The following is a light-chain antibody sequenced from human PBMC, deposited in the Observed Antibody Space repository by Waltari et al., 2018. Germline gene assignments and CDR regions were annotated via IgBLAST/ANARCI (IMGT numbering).Light chain of an antibody. V-gene: IGKV3-20*01. CDR1: QGVSRA. CDR3: QHYLRLPVT. Sequence: DIVLTQSPGTLSLSLGERATVSCRASQGVSRALAWYQQKPGQAPRLLISAASTRATGISXXFSGSGSGTDFSLTISXLEPDDFAVYYCQHYLRLPVTFGQGTTVEI. CDR2: AAS. J-gene: IGKJ1*01.